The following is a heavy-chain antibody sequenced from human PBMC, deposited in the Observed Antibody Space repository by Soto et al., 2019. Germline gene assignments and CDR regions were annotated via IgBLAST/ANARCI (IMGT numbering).Heavy chain of an antibody. V-gene: IGHV1-69*02. CDR3: ARGEGADYYYGMDV. J-gene: IGHJ6*02. Sequence: QVQLVQSGAEVKKPGSSVKVSCKASGGTFSSYTITWVRQAPGQGLEWMGRIIPMLGIANNAQKFQGRVTITADKSTSTAYMELSSLRSEDTAVYYCARGEGADYYYGMDVWGQGTTVTVSS. CDR2: IIPMLGIA. CDR1: GGTFSSYT. D-gene: IGHD1-26*01.